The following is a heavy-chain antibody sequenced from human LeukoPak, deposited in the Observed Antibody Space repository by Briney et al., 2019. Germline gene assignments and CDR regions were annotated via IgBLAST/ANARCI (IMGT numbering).Heavy chain of an antibody. V-gene: IGHV3-74*01. CDR3: ARFAVTTAGDY. J-gene: IGHJ4*02. Sequence: GGSLRLSCAASGFTFSSYWMHWVRQAPGKGLVWVSRITGDGSGANYADSVKGRFTISRDNAKNTLYLQMNSLRAGDTAIYYCARFAVTTAGDYWGQRTLVTVSS. D-gene: IGHD1-1*01. CDR1: GFTFSSYW. CDR2: ITGDGSGA.